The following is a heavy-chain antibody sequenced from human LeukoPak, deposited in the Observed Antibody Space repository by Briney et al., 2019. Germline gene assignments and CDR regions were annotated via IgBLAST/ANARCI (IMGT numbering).Heavy chain of an antibody. CDR3: ARALGRYCSSTSCDMDV. CDR2: IKQDGSEK. V-gene: IGHV3-7*01. J-gene: IGHJ6*03. CDR1: GFTFSSYW. Sequence: PVGSLRLSCAASGFTFSSYWMSWVRQAPGKGLEWVANIKQDGSEKYYVDSVKGRFTISRDNAKNSLYLQMNSLRAEDTAVYYCARALGRYCSSTSCDMDVWGKGTTVTVSS. D-gene: IGHD2-2*01.